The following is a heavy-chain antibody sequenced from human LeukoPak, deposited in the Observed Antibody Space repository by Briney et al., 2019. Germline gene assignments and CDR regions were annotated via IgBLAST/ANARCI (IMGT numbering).Heavy chain of an antibody. CDR3: TKEGLPSGSSWSAWFDP. V-gene: IGHV3-30*18. CDR1: GFTFSIYG. Sequence: GGSLRLSCAASGFTFSIYGTHWVRQAPGKGLEWVAVIANDGKTTYYADSVKGRFTISRDNSKNTLYLQMNSLRAEDTAVCYCTKEGLPSGSSWSAWFDPWGQGTLVTVSS. J-gene: IGHJ5*02. D-gene: IGHD3-10*01. CDR2: IANDGKTT.